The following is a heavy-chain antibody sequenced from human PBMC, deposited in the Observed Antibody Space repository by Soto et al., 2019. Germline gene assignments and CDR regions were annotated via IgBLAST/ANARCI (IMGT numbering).Heavy chain of an antibody. CDR1: GFTFSDYY. Sequence: GGSLRLSCAASGFTFSDYYMSWIRQAPGKGLEWVSYISSSSSYTNYADSVKGRFTISRDNAKNSLYLQMNSLRAEDTAVYYCARVQEDTAMVADYWGQGTLVTVSS. J-gene: IGHJ4*02. CDR3: ARVQEDTAMVADY. V-gene: IGHV3-11*05. D-gene: IGHD5-18*01. CDR2: ISSSSSYT.